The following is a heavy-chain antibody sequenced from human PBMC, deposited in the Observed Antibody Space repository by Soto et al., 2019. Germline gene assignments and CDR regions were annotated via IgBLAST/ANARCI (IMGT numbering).Heavy chain of an antibody. CDR3: ARGGSSDWQVALDI. Sequence: ASETLSLTCAVYGGSFSGYYWSWILQPPGKGLEWIGEINHSGSTNYNPSLKSRVTISVDTSKNQFSLRLTSVTAEDTAVYYCARGGSSDWQVALDIWGQGTMVTVSS. CDR2: INHSGST. D-gene: IGHD6-19*01. J-gene: IGHJ3*02. CDR1: GGSFSGYY. V-gene: IGHV4-34*01.